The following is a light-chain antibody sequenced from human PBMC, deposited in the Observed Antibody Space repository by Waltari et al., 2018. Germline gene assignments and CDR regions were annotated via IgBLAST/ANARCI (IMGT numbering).Light chain of an antibody. CDR3: APWDDSLSGPGV. Sequence: QSVLTQPPSASGTPGQRATISCSGSSSNIGSNSVHWYQQLPGTAPKLLIYRNNQRPSGVPDRFSGSKSGTSASLAISGLRSEDEADYYCAPWDDSLSGPGVFGGGTKLTVL. CDR2: RNN. V-gene: IGLV1-47*01. J-gene: IGLJ3*02. CDR1: SSNIGSNS.